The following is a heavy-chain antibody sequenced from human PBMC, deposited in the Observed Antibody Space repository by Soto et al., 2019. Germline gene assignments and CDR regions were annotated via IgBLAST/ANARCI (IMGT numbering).Heavy chain of an antibody. V-gene: IGHV5-51*01. CDR1: GYSFTSYW. CDR2: IYPGDSDT. CDR3: ARQGRITIFTNWFDP. D-gene: IGHD3-9*01. Sequence: GESLKISCNGSGYSFTSYWIGWVRQMPGKGLEWMGIIYPGDSDTRYSPSFQGQVTISADKSISTAYLQWSSLKASDTAMYYCARQGRITIFTNWFDPWGQGTLVTVSS. J-gene: IGHJ5*02.